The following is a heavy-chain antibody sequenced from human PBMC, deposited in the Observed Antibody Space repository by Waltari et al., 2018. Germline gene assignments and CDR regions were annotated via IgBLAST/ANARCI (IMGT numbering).Heavy chain of an antibody. Sequence: EVQLVESGGGLVQPGGSLRLSCAASGFTFSNYWMSWVRQAPGKGLEWVAQIKEDGSEKYYVDSVKGRFTISRDNAKNSLYLQMNSLRAEDTAVYYCGRDGPGWGYSYGYMGYWGQGTLVTVSS. J-gene: IGHJ4*02. CDR3: GRDGPGWGYSYGYMGY. CDR2: IKEDGSEK. CDR1: GFTFSNYW. V-gene: IGHV3-7*01. D-gene: IGHD5-18*01.